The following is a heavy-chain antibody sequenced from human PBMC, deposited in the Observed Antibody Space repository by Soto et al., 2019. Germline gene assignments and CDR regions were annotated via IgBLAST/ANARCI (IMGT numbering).Heavy chain of an antibody. CDR2: MYNTGST. V-gene: IGHV4-59*01. J-gene: IGHJ6*02. CDR3: ARDLWGYCGTDCYPLDV. CDR1: GGSISEYY. D-gene: IGHD2-21*02. Sequence: SETMSVTCTVAGGSISEYYWSWIRQPQGKGLEWIGYMYNTGSTVYNPSFKSRVTISVDTSKNQFSLKLNSVTAADTAVYYCARDLWGYCGTDCYPLDVWGQGTTVTVSS.